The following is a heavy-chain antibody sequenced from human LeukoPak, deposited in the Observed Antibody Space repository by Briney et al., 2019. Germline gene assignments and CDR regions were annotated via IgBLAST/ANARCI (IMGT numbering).Heavy chain of an antibody. Sequence: GGSLRLSCAASGFTFSSYTMSWVRQAPGKGLEWVSAISGSGGSTYYADSVKGRFTISRDNAKNTLNLQMNSLRAEDTAVYYCARDLGQYYDTSDNWFDPWGQGTLVTVSS. J-gene: IGHJ5*02. V-gene: IGHV3-23*01. CDR3: ARDLGQYYDTSDNWFDP. CDR2: ISGSGGST. D-gene: IGHD3-22*01. CDR1: GFTFSSYT.